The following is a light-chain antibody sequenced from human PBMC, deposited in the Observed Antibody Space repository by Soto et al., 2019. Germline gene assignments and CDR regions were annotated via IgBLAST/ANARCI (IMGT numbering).Light chain of an antibody. CDR1: QNVNNN. CDR3: QQFGYSLWT. V-gene: IGKV3-20*01. J-gene: IGKJ1*01. Sequence: ELVLPQSPGTLSLSPGARVTLSCWASQNVNNNLAWYQQNPGQAPRFLIYGASTRPTGIPDRFSGSGSGTDFTLTISRLEPEDFAVYYCQQFGYSLWTFGQGTKVDNK. CDR2: GAS.